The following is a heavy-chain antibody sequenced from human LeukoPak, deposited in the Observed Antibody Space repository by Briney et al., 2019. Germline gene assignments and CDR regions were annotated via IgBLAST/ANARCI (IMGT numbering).Heavy chain of an antibody. V-gene: IGHV1-69*01. Sequence: SVKVSCKTSRGSFSNYTISLERQAPGQGLEWVGEIIPIFGTVTYAQRFQARVTLTADDSTSTAYMELTSLRSDDTAVYYCAGSERFYNPRTSSASWFDPWGQGTLVTVSS. CDR3: AGSERFYNPRTSSASWFDP. J-gene: IGHJ5*02. CDR1: RGSFSNYT. CDR2: IIPIFGTV. D-gene: IGHD2/OR15-2a*01.